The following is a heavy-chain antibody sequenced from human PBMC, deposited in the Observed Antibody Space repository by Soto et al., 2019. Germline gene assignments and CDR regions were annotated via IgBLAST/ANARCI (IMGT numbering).Heavy chain of an antibody. J-gene: IGHJ4*02. V-gene: IGHV1-3*01. CDR1: GYTFTSYA. CDR2: INAGNGNT. Sequence: GASVKVSCKASGYTFTSYAMHWVRQAPGQRLEWMGWINAGNGNTKYSQKFQGRVTITRDTSTSTAYMELSSLRSEDTAVYYCARGIAVAGTAFDYWGQGTLVTVSS. CDR3: ARGIAVAGTAFDY. D-gene: IGHD6-19*01.